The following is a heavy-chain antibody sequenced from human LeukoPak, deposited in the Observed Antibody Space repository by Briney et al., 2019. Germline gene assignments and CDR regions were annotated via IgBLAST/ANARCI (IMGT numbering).Heavy chain of an antibody. Sequence: GASVKVSCKASGYTFTSYGINWVRQATGQGLEWMGWMDPNSGNTGYAQKFQGRVTITRNTSINTAYMELSSLRSDDKAVYYCARGGIYRRGSYPVGIDYWGQGTLVTVSS. CDR2: MDPNSGNT. V-gene: IGHV1-8*03. CDR1: GYTFTSYG. J-gene: IGHJ4*02. CDR3: ARGGIYRRGSYPVGIDY. D-gene: IGHD1-26*01.